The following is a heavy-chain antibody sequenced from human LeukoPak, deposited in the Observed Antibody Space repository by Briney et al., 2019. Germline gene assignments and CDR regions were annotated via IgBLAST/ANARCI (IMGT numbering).Heavy chain of an antibody. CDR3: ARDGYSDSSGYDYPPSV. CDR1: GGSISSYY. Sequence: SETLSLTCTVSGGSISSYYWSWIRQPPGKGLEWIGYMSYSGSSKYNPSLKSRVTISVDASKNQFSPKLSSVTAADTAVYYCARDGYSDSSGYDYPPSVWGQGTLVTVSS. CDR2: MSYSGSS. D-gene: IGHD3-22*01. V-gene: IGHV4-59*01. J-gene: IGHJ4*02.